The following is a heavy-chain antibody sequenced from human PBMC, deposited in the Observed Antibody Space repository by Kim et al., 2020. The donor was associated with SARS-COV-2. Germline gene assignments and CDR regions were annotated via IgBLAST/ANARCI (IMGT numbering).Heavy chain of an antibody. CDR1: GYTLTELS. D-gene: IGHD6-13*01. CDR3: ATEAAAAGLPLYYYYGMDV. Sequence: ASVKVSCKVSGYTLTELSMHWVRQAPGKGLEWMGGFDPEDGETIYAQKFQGRVTMTEDTSTDTAYMELSSLRSEDTAVYYCATEAAAAGLPLYYYYGMDVWGQGTTVTVSS. V-gene: IGHV1-24*01. CDR2: FDPEDGET. J-gene: IGHJ6*02.